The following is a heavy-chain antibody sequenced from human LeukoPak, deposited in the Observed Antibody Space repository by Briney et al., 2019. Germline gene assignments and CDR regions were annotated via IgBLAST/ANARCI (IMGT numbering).Heavy chain of an antibody. Sequence: SETLSLTCAVSGGSLSSYYWSWIPEPPGQGLEWIGYIYYSGSTNYNPSLKSRVTISVDTSKNQFSLKLSSVTAADTAVYYCARGPVGVVIIGAFDIWGQGTMVTVSS. V-gene: IGHV4-59*01. CDR2: IYYSGST. J-gene: IGHJ3*02. CDR3: ARGPVGVVIIGAFDI. CDR1: GGSLSSYY. D-gene: IGHD3-3*01.